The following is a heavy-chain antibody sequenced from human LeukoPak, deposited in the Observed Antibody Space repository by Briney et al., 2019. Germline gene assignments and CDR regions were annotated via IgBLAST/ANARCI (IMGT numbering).Heavy chain of an antibody. J-gene: IGHJ4*02. CDR2: ISSSSSYI. CDR1: GFTFSSYS. D-gene: IGHD1-1*01. CDR3: ARERYSRADFDY. V-gene: IGHV3-21*01. Sequence: GSLRLSCAASGFTFSSYSMNWVRQAPGKGLEWVSSISSSSSYIYYADSVKGRFTISRDNAKNSLYLQMNSLRAEDTAVYYCARERYSRADFDYWGQGTLVTVSS.